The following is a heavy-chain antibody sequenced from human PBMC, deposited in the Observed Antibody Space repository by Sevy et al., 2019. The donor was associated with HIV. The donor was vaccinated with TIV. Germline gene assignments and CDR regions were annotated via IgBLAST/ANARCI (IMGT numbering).Heavy chain of an antibody. V-gene: IGHV3-43*01. CDR2: ISWDGGST. D-gene: IGHD6-6*01. Sequence: GGSLRLSCAASGFTFDDYTMHWVRQAPGKGLEWVSLISWDGGSTYYGNSVKGRFTISRDNSKNSLYLQMNSVRTDDTALYYSAKDGHSRSSHRFFDYWGQGTLVTVSS. J-gene: IGHJ4*02. CDR1: GFTFDDYT. CDR3: AKDGHSRSSHRFFDY.